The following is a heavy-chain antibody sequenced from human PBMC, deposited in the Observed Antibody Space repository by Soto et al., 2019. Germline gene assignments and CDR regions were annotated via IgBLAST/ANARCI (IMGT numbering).Heavy chain of an antibody. J-gene: IGHJ4*02. D-gene: IGHD4-17*01. Sequence: QVQLQESGPGLVKPSETLSLTCTVYGGSIRSYYWSWIRQPPGKGLEWIGNIYYSGSTNYNPSRKSLVTTAVDMSKNQVSLKLSSVTAADTAVYYCTRVGGYYGDYPNFDYWGQGALVTVSS. CDR3: TRVGGYYGDYPNFDY. CDR1: GGSIRSYY. V-gene: IGHV4-59*01. CDR2: IYYSGST.